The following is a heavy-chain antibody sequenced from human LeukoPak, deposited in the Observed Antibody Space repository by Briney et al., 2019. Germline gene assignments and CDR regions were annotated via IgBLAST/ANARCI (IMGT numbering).Heavy chain of an antibody. CDR2: IYYSGST. J-gene: IGHJ6*03. CDR3: ARVPRGVVPEPSYYYYYMDV. Sequence: SETLSLTCTVSGGSISSYYWSWIRQPPGKGLEWVGYIYYSGSTNYNPSLKSRVTISVDTSKNQFSLKLSSVTAADTAVYYCARVPRGVVPEPSYYYYYMDVWGKGTTVTVSS. CDR1: GGSISSYY. D-gene: IGHD2-2*01. V-gene: IGHV4-59*08.